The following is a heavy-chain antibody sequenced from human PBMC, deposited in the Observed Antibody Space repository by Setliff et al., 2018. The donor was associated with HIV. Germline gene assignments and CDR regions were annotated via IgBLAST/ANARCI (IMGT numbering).Heavy chain of an antibody. D-gene: IGHD2-2*01. CDR3: ARGGAREYQLLYNYFDP. V-gene: IGHV1-3*01. J-gene: IGHJ5*02. Sequence: ASVKVSCKASGYTLSTYALYWVRQAPGQRLEWMGWINSDNGNTKYSQKFQGRLTITADTTASTAYMVLSSLTSEDTAVYYCARGGAREYQLLYNYFDPWGQGTLVTVSS. CDR1: GYTLSTYA. CDR2: INSDNGNT.